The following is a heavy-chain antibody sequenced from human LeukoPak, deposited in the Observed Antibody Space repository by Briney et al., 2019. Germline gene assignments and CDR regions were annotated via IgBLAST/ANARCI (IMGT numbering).Heavy chain of an antibody. CDR2: IYYSGST. D-gene: IGHD6-13*01. J-gene: IGHJ4*02. Sequence: SETLSLICTVSGGSISSYYWSWIRQPPGKGLEWIGYIYYSGSTNYNPSLKSRVTISVDTSKNQFSLKLSSVTAADTAVYYCARRRKQQLVYYFDYWGQGTLVTVSS. CDR1: GGSISSYY. CDR3: ARRRKQQLVYYFDY. V-gene: IGHV4-59*08.